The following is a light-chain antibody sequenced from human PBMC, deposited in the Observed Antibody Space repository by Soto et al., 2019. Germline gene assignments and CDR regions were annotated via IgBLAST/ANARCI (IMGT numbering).Light chain of an antibody. Sequence: MQMTQSPSSLSASVRDRVTITCRASQGIRNDLGWYQQKPGEAPERLIYATSSLQSGVPSRFSGSGSGTDFTLTISSLQPEDFATYYCLQNYNYPWTFGQGTKVDIK. CDR1: QGIRND. V-gene: IGKV1-6*01. J-gene: IGKJ1*01. CDR2: ATS. CDR3: LQNYNYPWT.